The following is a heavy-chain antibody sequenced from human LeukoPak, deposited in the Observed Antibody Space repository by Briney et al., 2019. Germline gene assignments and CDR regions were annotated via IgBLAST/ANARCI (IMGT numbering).Heavy chain of an antibody. V-gene: IGHV1-69*13. D-gene: IGHD4-23*01. CDR3: ARDSLTDYGGNSAPDY. J-gene: IGHJ4*02. CDR2: IIPIFSKT. Sequence: EASVKLSCKASGCTFSSYAISWVRQAPGQGLEWMGGIIPIFSKTNYAHKFQGRVTITGDESTNTAYMELSSLRSEDTAVYYCARDSLTDYGGNSAPDYWGQRTLVTVSS. CDR1: GCTFSSYA.